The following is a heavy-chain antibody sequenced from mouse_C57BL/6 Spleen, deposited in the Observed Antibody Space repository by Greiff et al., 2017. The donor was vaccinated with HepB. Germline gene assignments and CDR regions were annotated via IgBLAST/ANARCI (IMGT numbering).Heavy chain of an antibody. D-gene: IGHD2-4*01. Sequence: QVQLKQSGPELVKPGASVKISCKASGYAFSSSWMNWVKQRPGKGLEWIGRIYPGDGDTNYNGKFKGKATLTADKSSSTAYLQLSSLTSEDSAVYFCAPIYYYYDWTCVAYWGQGTLVTVSA. CDR3: APIYYYYDWTCVAY. CDR2: IYPGDGDT. CDR1: GYAFSSSW. J-gene: IGHJ3*01. V-gene: IGHV1-82*01.